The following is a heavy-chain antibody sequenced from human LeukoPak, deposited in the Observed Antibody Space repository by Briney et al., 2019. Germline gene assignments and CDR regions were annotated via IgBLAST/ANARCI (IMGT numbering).Heavy chain of an antibody. CDR1: GGSISSSSYY. CDR2: IYYSGST. Sequence: SETLSLTCAVSGGSISSSSYYWGWIRQPPGKGLEWIGSIYYSGSTYYNPSLKSRVTISVDTSKNQFSLRLSSVTAADTAVYYCARARWVLLWFGEPPRLNTFDYWGQGTLVTVSS. V-gene: IGHV4-39*07. D-gene: IGHD3-10*01. J-gene: IGHJ4*02. CDR3: ARARWVLLWFGEPPRLNTFDY.